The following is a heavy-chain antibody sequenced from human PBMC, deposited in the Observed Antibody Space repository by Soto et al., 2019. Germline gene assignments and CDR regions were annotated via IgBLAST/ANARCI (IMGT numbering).Heavy chain of an antibody. CDR2: ISYDSTKT. Sequence: GGSLRLSCAASGFTFNSYGMHWVRQGPGNGLEWVAFISYDSTKTYYADSVKGRFTISRDDSNSALYVQMNSLTGEDTAVYYCARTRSAWSDFHYYSLDVWGQGTTVTVSS. D-gene: IGHD1-26*01. CDR3: ARTRSAWSDFHYYSLDV. CDR1: GFTFNSYG. J-gene: IGHJ6*02. V-gene: IGHV3-30*03.